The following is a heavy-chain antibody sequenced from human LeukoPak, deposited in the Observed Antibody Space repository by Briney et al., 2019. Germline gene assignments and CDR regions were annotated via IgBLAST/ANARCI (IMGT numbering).Heavy chain of an antibody. Sequence: SETLSLTCAVYGGSFSGYYWSWIRQPPGKGLEWIGEINHSGSTNYNPSLKSRVTISVDTSKNQFSLKLSSVTAADTAVYYCARITPVRPVWFGRRSIREGWFDPWGQGTLVTVSS. V-gene: IGHV4-34*01. CDR3: ARITPVRPVWFGRRSIREGWFDP. D-gene: IGHD3-10*01. CDR1: GGSFSGYY. CDR2: INHSGST. J-gene: IGHJ5*02.